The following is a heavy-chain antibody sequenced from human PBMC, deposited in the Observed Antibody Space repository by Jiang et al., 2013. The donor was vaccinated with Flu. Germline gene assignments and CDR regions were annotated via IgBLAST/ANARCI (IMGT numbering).Heavy chain of an antibody. V-gene: IGHV3-30*03. CDR1: GFTFSSYG. Sequence: QLLESGGGVVQPGRSLRLSCAASGFTFSSYGMHWVRQAPGKGLEWVAVISYDGSNKYYADSVKGRFTISRDNSKNTLYLQMSSLRAEDTAVYYCAGSYSPEHQQRDAFDIWGQGTMVTVSS. CDR2: ISYDGSNK. D-gene: IGHD1/OR15-1a*01. CDR3: AGSYSPEHQQRDAFDI. J-gene: IGHJ3*02.